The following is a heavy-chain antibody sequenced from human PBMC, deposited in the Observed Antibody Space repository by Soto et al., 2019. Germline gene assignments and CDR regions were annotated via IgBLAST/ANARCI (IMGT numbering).Heavy chain of an antibody. J-gene: IGHJ4*02. CDR1: GGSISSSNW. CDR3: ARRWGEGRVDY. Sequence: QVQLQESGPGLVKPSGTLSLTCAVSGGSISSSNWWSWVRQPPGKGLEWIGEIYHSGNTNYNPSLKRRVTIAVDKSRNQFALKLSSVTAADTAVDYCARRWGEGRVDYWGQGTLVTVSS. D-gene: IGHD3-10*01. CDR2: IYHSGNT. V-gene: IGHV4-4*02.